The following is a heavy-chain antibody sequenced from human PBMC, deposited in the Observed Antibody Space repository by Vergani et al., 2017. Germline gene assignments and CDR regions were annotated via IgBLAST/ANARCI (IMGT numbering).Heavy chain of an antibody. D-gene: IGHD2-2*01. CDR3: AKGVYCSSTSCYEGRGYYYGMGV. V-gene: IGHV3-23*01. Sequence: EVQLLESGGGLVQPGGSLRLSCAASGFTFSSYAMSWVRQVPGKGLEWVSGISGSGGNTYYANSVKGRFTISRDNSKNTLYLQMNSLRADDTAVYYCAKGVYCSSTSCYEGRGYYYGMGVWGQG. CDR2: ISGSGGNT. CDR1: GFTFSSYA. J-gene: IGHJ6*02.